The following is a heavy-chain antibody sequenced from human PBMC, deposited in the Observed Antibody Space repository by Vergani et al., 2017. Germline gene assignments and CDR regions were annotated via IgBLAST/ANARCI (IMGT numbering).Heavy chain of an antibody. CDR2: IYYSGST. CDR1: GGSISSGGYY. D-gene: IGHD4-17*01. Sequence: QVQLQESDPGLVKPSQTLSLTCTVSGGSISSGGYYWSWIRQHPGKGLEWIGYIYYSGSTYYNPSLKSRVTISVDTSKNQFSLKLSSVTAADTAVYYCAREGGDYGDPDWYFDLWGRGTLVTVSS. J-gene: IGHJ2*01. V-gene: IGHV4-31*03. CDR3: AREGGDYGDPDWYFDL.